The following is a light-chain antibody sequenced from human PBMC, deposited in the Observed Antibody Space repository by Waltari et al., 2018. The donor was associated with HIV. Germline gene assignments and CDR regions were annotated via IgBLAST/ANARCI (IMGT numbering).Light chain of an antibody. J-gene: IGLJ2*01. V-gene: IGLV1-44*01. CDR1: RSNSGTNT. Sequence: QSVLTQPPSASGTPGQGVTISCSGARSNSGTNTVHWYRQLPGTAPQLLIYSNNVRPSGVPDRFSGSKSGTSASLAISGLQSEDEADYYCAAWDDSLNGVLFGGGTKLTVL. CDR3: AAWDDSLNGVL. CDR2: SNN.